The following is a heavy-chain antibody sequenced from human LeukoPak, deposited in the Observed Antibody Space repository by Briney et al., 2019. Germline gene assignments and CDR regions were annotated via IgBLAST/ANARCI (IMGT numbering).Heavy chain of an antibody. CDR2: IYHSGST. V-gene: IGHV4-38-2*02. D-gene: IGHD1-26*01. CDR1: GYSISSGYY. J-gene: IGHJ5*02. Sequence: SETLSLTCTVSGYSISSGYYWCWIRQPPGKGLEWIGSIYHSGSTYYNPSLKSRVTISVDTSKNQFSLKLSSVTAADTAVYYCASTVAGSLAWFDPWGQGTLVTVSS. CDR3: ASTVAGSLAWFDP.